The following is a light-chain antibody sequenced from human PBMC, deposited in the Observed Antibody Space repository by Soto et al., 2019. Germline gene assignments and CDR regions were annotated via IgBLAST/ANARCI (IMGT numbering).Light chain of an antibody. CDR2: ATS. Sequence: DIQMTQSPSSLSASVGYRVTITLLASQNVAHFLNWYQQKPGKAPKLLIYATSSLHSGVPSRFSGSGFGTDFTLTISSLQTEDFATYYCQQNYSPPPITFGQGTRLEIK. J-gene: IGKJ5*01. V-gene: IGKV1-39*01. CDR3: QQNYSPPPIT. CDR1: QNVAHF.